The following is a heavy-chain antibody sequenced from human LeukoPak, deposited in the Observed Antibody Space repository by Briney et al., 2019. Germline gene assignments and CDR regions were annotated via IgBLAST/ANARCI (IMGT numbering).Heavy chain of an antibody. V-gene: IGHV3-66*02. D-gene: IGHD3-10*01. CDR1: GFTVSSDY. CDR3: ARSSSPGVRGVPKYFQH. CDR2: IYSDGST. J-gene: IGHJ1*01. Sequence: GGSLRLSCAASGFTVSSDYMNWVRQAPGKGLEWVSVIYSDGSTYYADSVKGRFTISRDNSKNTLYLQMNSLRAEDTAVYYCARSSSPGVRGVPKYFQHWGQGTLVTVSS.